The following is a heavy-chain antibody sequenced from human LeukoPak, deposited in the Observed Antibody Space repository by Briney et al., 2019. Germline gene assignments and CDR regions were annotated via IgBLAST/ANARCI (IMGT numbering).Heavy chain of an antibody. CDR1: GFTFSSYA. V-gene: IGHV3-23*01. D-gene: IGHD5-18*01. CDR3: ARDFGYGHLNLDY. Sequence: GGSLRLSCAASGFTFSSYAMSWVRQAPGKGLEWVSTVGSNGGSTWYADSVKGRFTISRDNSKNTQYLQMNSLRAEDTAVYYCARDFGYGHLNLDYWGQGTLVTVSS. J-gene: IGHJ4*02. CDR2: VGSNGGST.